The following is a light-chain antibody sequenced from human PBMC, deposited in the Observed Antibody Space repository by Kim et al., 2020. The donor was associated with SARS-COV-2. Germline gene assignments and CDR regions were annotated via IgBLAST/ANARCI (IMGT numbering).Light chain of an antibody. CDR1: SGHSSYA. CDR2: IKGDGSH. CDR3: QTWGTGIRL. V-gene: IGLV4-69*02. J-gene: IGLJ2*01. Sequence: QLVLTQSPSASASLGASVKHTCTLSSGHSSYAIAWHQQQPEKGPRYLMKIKGDGSHSKGDGIPDRFSGSGSGAERYLTISSLQSDDEADYYCQTWGTGIRLFGGGTQLTVL.